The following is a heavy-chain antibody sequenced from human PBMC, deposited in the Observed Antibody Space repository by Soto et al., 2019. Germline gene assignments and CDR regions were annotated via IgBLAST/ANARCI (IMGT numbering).Heavy chain of an antibody. J-gene: IGHJ6*02. CDR1: GFTVSSNY. CDR2: IYSGGST. V-gene: IGHV3-53*05. CDR3: AKGLLRPGRGYGMDV. Sequence: PGGSLRLSCAASGFTVSSNYMSWVRQAPGKGLEWVSVIYSGGSTYYADSVKGRFTISRDNSKNTLYLQMNSLRVEDSAVYYCAKGLLRPGRGYGMDVWGQGTTVTVSS.